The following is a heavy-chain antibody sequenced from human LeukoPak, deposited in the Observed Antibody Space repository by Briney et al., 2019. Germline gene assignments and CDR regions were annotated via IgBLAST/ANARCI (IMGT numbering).Heavy chain of an antibody. Sequence: PGGSLRLSCGASGFTFSNAWMSWVRQAPGKGLEWVGRIKSRTDGGTTDYAAPVKGRFTILREDSKNTLYLQMNSLKTEDTAVYYCTTDKLPNTAVAGIEDYWGQRTLVTVSS. CDR3: TTDKLPNTAVAGIEDY. D-gene: IGHD6-19*01. J-gene: IGHJ4*02. V-gene: IGHV3-15*01. CDR1: GFTFSNAW. CDR2: IKSRTDGGTT.